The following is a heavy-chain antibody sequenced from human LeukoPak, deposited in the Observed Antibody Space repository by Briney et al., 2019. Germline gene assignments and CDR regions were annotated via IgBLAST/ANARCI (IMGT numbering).Heavy chain of an antibody. J-gene: IGHJ6*03. D-gene: IGHD5-12*01. CDR2: ISYDGSNK. CDR3: ERDQYSGYDSDYYYYYYMDV. V-gene: IGHV3-30*01. CDR1: GFTFSSYA. Sequence: GGSLRLSCAASGFTFSSYAMHWVRQAPGKGLEWVAVISYDGSNKYYADSVKGRFTISRDNSKNTLYLQMNSLRAEDTAVYYCERDQYSGYDSDYYYYYYMDVWGKGTTVTVSS.